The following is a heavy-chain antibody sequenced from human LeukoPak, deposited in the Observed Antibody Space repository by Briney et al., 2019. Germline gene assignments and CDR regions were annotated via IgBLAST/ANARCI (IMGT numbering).Heavy chain of an antibody. D-gene: IGHD6-19*01. CDR1: GFTFGDGA. V-gene: IGHV3-49*04. CDR3: TRSPSGWYNY. CDR2: IRSKAYGGTT. J-gene: IGHJ4*02. Sequence: GRSLRLSCTASGFTFGDGAMSWVRQAPGKGLECVGFIRSKAYGGTTEYAASVKGRFTISRDDSKSIAYLQMTSLKTEDTAVYYCTRSPSGWYNYWGQGTLVTVSS.